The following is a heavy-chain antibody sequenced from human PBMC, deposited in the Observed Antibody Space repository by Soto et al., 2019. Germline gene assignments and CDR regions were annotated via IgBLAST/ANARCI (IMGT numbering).Heavy chain of an antibody. V-gene: IGHV3-30*18. CDR1: RFSFSNFG. CDR3: AKGGCSSSSCPFDS. CDR2: LSFDGSNK. Sequence: QEQLLESGGGVVQPGMSLRLSCVASRFSFSNFGIHWVRQAPGKGLEWVAALSFDGSNKNYADGVRGRFTISRDNSKNTLYLHMNSLRSDDTAMYYCAKGGCSSSSCPFDSWGQGTLVTV. J-gene: IGHJ5*01. D-gene: IGHD2-2*01.